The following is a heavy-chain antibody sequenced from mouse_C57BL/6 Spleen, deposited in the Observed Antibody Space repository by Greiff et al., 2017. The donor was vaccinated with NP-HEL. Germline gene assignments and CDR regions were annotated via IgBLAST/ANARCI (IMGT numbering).Heavy chain of an antibody. D-gene: IGHD2-4*01. J-gene: IGHJ2*01. CDR3: ARVYDYDGGFDY. Sequence: EVNLVESEGGLVQPGSSMKLSCTASGFTFSDYYMAWVRQVPEKGLEWVANINYDGSSTYYLDSLKSRFIISRDNAKNILYLQMSSLKSEDTATYYCARVYDYDGGFDYWGQGTTLTVSS. CDR1: GFTFSDYY. V-gene: IGHV5-16*01. CDR2: INYDGSST.